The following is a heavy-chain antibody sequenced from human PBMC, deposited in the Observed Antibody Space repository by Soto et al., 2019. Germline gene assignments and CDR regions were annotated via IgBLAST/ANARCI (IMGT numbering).Heavy chain of an antibody. J-gene: IGHJ4*02. CDR2: IYWNDDK. D-gene: IGHD6-19*01. CDR3: GHWGYGNGWSDY. V-gene: IGHV2-5*01. Sequence: GLDLEWLALIYWNDDKRYSPSLRSRLTITKDNSKNQVVLTMTNMGPVDTGTYYCGHWGYGNGWSDYWGQGTLVTVSS.